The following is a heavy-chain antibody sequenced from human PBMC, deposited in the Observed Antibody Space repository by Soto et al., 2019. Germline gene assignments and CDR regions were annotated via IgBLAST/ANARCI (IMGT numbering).Heavy chain of an antibody. Sequence: HPGGSLRLSCAASGFTFSSYGMHWVRQAPGKGLEWVAVIWYDGSNKYYADSVKGRFTISRDNSKNTLYLQMNSLRAEDTAVYYCAILSTYYYDSSGYYGDYWGQGTLVTVSS. J-gene: IGHJ4*02. CDR1: GFTFSSYG. V-gene: IGHV3-33*01. D-gene: IGHD3-22*01. CDR3: AILSTYYYDSSGYYGDY. CDR2: IWYDGSNK.